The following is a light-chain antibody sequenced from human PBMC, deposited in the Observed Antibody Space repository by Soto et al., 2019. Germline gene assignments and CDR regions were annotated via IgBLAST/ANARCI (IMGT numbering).Light chain of an antibody. CDR3: LQHNTYPFT. Sequence: DIQMTQSPSSLSASVGARVTITCRASQGVRYDLAWYQQKSGKAPKRLIYAASYLQGGVPSRFSGSGSGTEFTLTISSLQPEDFATYYCLQHNTYPFTFGQGTKLEIK. J-gene: IGKJ2*01. CDR2: AAS. CDR1: QGVRYD. V-gene: IGKV1-17*01.